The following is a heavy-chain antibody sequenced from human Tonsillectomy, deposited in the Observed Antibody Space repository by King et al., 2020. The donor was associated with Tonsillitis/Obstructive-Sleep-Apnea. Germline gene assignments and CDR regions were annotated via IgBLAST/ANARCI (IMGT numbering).Heavy chain of an antibody. J-gene: IGHJ6*02. CDR2: ISYDGSDK. D-gene: IGHD6-19*01. V-gene: IGHV3-30*18. CDR3: AKDDSSDWYAPHYYYGMDV. Sequence: VQLVESGGGVVQPGRSLRLSCAASGFTFSNYVMHWVRQAPGKGLEWVALISYDGSDKDYADSVKGRFTISRDNSKNTLYLQMNRLRAEDTAVYYCAKDDSSDWYAPHYYYGMDVWGQGTTVTVSS. CDR1: GFTFSNYV.